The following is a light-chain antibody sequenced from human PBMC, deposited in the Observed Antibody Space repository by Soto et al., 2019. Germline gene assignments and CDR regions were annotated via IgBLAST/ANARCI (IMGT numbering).Light chain of an antibody. CDR3: QQYGSSPRA. CDR2: GAS. V-gene: IGKV3-20*01. CDR1: QSVRSSY. J-gene: IGKJ1*01. Sequence: EIALTQSPGALSLSPGERVTLSCRASQSVRSSYLAWYQPKPGQAPSLLIYGASSRATGIPDRFSGSGSGTGVCLIISRLEPEDFAVYYCQQYGSSPRAFGQATKVEIK.